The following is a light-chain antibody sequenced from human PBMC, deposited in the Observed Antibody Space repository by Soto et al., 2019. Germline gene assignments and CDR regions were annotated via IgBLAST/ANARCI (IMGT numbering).Light chain of an antibody. V-gene: IGKV3-20*01. Sequence: EIVLTQSPGTLSLSPGERATLSCRASQSVSSSFLAWYQQIPGQAPRLLIYGASSRATGIPDRFSGSGSGTDFTLTISRLQHIDFEVHYSQRYDISPRTFGPGTNVDIK. J-gene: IGKJ3*01. CDR1: QSVSSSF. CDR2: GAS. CDR3: QRYDISPRT.